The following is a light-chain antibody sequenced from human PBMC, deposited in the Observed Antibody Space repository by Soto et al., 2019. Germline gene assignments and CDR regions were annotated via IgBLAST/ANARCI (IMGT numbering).Light chain of an antibody. CDR1: QSISNNY. V-gene: IGKV3-20*01. CDR2: GAS. Sequence: ENVLTQSPDILSLSLGERVTLSCRASQSISNNYLAWYQQKPGQAPRVLIYGASSRATGIPDRFSGSGSGTDFTLTISRLQPEDFALYYCQQYGRSLPTFGRGTKLEIK. J-gene: IGKJ2*01. CDR3: QQYGRSLPT.